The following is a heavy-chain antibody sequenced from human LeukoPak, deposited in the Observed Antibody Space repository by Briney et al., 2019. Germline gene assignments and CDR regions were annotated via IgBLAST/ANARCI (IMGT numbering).Heavy chain of an antibody. V-gene: IGHV4-31*03. CDR3: ARQNSGSYSLSYYYYGMDV. J-gene: IGHJ6*02. D-gene: IGHD1-26*01. CDR1: GGSISSGGYY. Sequence: SQTLSLTCTVSGGSISSGGYYWSWIRQHPGKGLERIGYIYYSGSTYYNPSLKSRVTISVDTSKNQFSLKLSSVTAADTAVYYCARQNSGSYSLSYYYYGMDVWGQGTTVTVSS. CDR2: IYYSGST.